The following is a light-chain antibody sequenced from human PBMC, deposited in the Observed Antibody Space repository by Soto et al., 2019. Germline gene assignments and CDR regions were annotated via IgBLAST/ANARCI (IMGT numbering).Light chain of an antibody. CDR3: QQFSSYPLT. V-gene: IGKV3-20*01. CDR2: DAS. Sequence: EFVLTQSPGTLSLSPGERATLSCRASQTVRNNYLAWYQQKPGQAPRLLIYDASSRATGIPDRFSGGGSGTDFTPTISTLEPEDFAVYYCQQFSSYPLTFGGGTKVDI. J-gene: IGKJ4*01. CDR1: QTVRNNY.